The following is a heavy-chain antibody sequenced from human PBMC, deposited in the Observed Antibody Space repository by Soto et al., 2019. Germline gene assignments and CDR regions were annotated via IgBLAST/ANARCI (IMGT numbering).Heavy chain of an antibody. D-gene: IGHD3-10*01. CDR3: GKDGGGGSGSYGLDV. Sequence: EVQLLESGGGLVQPGGSLRLFCAGSGFTFRTYAVSWVRQAPGKGLEWVSAISGGGGYTYYTDSVRGRFTISRDNSKNTLSLQKNSLRVEDTAIYYGGKDGGGGSGSYGLDVWGQGTTVTVSS. V-gene: IGHV3-23*01. J-gene: IGHJ6*02. CDR1: GFTFRTYA. CDR2: ISGGGGYT.